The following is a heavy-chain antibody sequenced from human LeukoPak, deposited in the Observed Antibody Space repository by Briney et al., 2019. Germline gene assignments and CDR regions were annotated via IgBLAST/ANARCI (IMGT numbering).Heavy chain of an antibody. D-gene: IGHD3-9*01. V-gene: IGHV4-34*01. J-gene: IGHJ3*02. CDR3: ARLSTLTGPHDAFDI. CDR2: INHSGST. CDR1: GGSFSGYY. Sequence: PSETLSLTCAVYGGSFSGYYWSWIRQPPGKGLEWIGEINHSGSTNYNPSLKSRVTISVDTSKNQFSLKLSSVTAADTAVYYCARLSTLTGPHDAFDIWGQGTMVTVSS.